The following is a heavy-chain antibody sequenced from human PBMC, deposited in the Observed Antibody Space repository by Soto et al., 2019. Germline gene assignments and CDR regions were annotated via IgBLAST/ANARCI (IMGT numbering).Heavy chain of an antibody. D-gene: IGHD5-18*01. CDR1: GGTFSSYA. CDR2: IIPIFGTA. CDR3: ASYWYNECSGYSYGYFSSKCPAEYFQH. J-gene: IGHJ1*01. Sequence: GASVKVSCRASGGTFSSYAISWVRQAPGQGLEWMGVIIPIFGTANYAQKFQGRVTITADESTSTAYMELSSLRSEDTAVYYCASYWYNECSGYSYGYFSSKCPAEYFQHWGQGTLVTVSS. V-gene: IGHV1-69*13.